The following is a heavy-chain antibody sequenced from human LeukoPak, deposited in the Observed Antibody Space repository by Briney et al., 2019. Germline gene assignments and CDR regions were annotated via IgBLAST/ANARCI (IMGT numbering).Heavy chain of an antibody. CDR2: INHSGST. CDR3: ASLEMATISLDY. D-gene: IGHD5-24*01. CDR1: GGSFSGYY. V-gene: IGHV4-34*01. Sequence: SETLSLTCAVYGGSFSGYYWSWIRKPPGKGLEWIGEINHSGSTNYNPSLKSRVTISVDTSKNQFSLKLSSVTAADTAVYYCASLEMATISLDYWGQGTLVTVSS. J-gene: IGHJ4*02.